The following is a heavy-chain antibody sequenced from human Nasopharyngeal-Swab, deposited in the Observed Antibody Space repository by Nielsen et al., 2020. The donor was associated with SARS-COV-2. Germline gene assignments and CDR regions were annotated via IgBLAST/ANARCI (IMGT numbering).Heavy chain of an antibody. Sequence: GRSLRLSCAASGFTFSSYWMSWVRQAPGKGLEWVANIKQDGSEKYYVDSVKGRFTISRDNAKNSLYLQMNSLRAEDTAVYYCARDHISITMIVVVIPDAFDIWGQGTMVTVSS. V-gene: IGHV3-7*04. CDR2: IKQDGSEK. D-gene: IGHD3-22*01. J-gene: IGHJ3*02. CDR3: ARDHISITMIVVVIPDAFDI. CDR1: GFTFSSYW.